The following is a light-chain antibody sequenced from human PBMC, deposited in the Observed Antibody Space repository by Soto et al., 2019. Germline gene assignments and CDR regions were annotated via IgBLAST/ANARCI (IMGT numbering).Light chain of an antibody. J-gene: IGLJ2*01. CDR2: NVS. CDR1: SSDVGGYDY. V-gene: IGLV2-14*03. Sequence: QSALTQPASVSGSPGQSITISCTGTSSDVGGYDYVSWYQHHPGDAPKLMIFNVSNRPAGVSNRFSGSKSGNTASLTISGLQAEDEAYYYCTSYTIDTTVVFGGGTKLTVL. CDR3: TSYTIDTTVV.